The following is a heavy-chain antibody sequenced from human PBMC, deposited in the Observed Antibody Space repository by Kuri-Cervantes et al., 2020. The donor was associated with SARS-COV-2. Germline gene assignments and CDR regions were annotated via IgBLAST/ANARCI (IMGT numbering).Heavy chain of an antibody. Sequence: SGKVSCKASGYTFTPYGISRARQAPGQGLEWMGWISTYNANADYAQKLQVRVTMTTDTSTSIAYMELRSLRSDDTAIYYCAGGFDYGDYPYYYGMDVWGQGTTVTVSS. CDR1: GYTFTPYG. CDR2: ISTYNANA. V-gene: IGHV1-18*04. J-gene: IGHJ6*02. CDR3: AGGFDYGDYPYYYGMDV. D-gene: IGHD4-17*01.